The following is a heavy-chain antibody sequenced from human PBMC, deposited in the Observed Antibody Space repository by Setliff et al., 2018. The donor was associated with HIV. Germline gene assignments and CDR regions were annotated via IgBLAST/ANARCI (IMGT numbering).Heavy chain of an antibody. V-gene: IGHV4-34*01. D-gene: IGHD3-3*01. CDR3: ARGTAYYNFWSGYSQDYYYYMDP. Sequence: SETLSLTCAVYGGSFSGYYWSWIRQSPGKGLEWIGEINHSGSTKYNPSLKSRVTISVDTSKNQFSLKLSSVTAADTAVYYCARGTAYYNFWSGYSQDYYYYMDPWGQGTPVTVSS. CDR1: GGSFSGYY. CDR2: INHSGST. J-gene: IGHJ6*03.